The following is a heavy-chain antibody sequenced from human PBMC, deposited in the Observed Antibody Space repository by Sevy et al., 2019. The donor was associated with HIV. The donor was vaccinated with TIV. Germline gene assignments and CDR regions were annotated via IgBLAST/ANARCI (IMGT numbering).Heavy chain of an antibody. J-gene: IGHJ4*02. CDR1: GFTFNDYD. D-gene: IGHD2-21*02. Sequence: GGSLRLSCAASGFTFNDYDMSWVRQAPGKGLKWVSAINWNGAGTSYADSVKGRFTVSRDNAKNSIYLQMNTLRVEDTAFYYCAREKFCGGDCYYFDYWGQGILVTVSS. CDR3: AREKFCGGDCYYFDY. V-gene: IGHV3-20*04. CDR2: INWNGAGT.